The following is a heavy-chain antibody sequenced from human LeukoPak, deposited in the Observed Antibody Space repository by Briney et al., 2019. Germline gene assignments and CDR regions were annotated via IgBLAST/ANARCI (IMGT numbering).Heavy chain of an antibody. CDR2: ITPSGGA. V-gene: IGHV1-46*01. J-gene: IGHJ4*02. Sequence: ASVKVSCKASGYSLTSYHMHWVRQAPGQGLEWMGVITPSGGARYARRFQGRVTMTRDTSTSTVYMALSSLTSEDTALYYCARDRDGSWCIDYWGQGTLVTVSS. CDR1: GYSLTSYH. CDR3: ARDRDGSWCIDY. D-gene: IGHD6-13*01.